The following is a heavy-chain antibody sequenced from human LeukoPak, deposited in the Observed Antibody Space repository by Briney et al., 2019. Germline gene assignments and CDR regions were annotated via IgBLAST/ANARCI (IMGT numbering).Heavy chain of an antibody. CDR2: INPNSGGT. CDR1: XYTFXGXX. J-gene: IGHJ4*02. V-gene: IGHV1-2*04. Sequence: XXXKAXXYTFXGXXMHWVRXAPGQXLEXMGWINPNSGGTNYAQKFQGWVTMTRDTSISTAYMELSSLRSEDTAVYYCARSRIAVAGDYWGQGTLVTVSS. CDR3: ARSRIAVAGDY. D-gene: IGHD6-19*01.